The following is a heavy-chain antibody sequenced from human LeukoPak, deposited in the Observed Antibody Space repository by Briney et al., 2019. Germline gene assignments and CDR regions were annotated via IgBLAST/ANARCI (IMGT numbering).Heavy chain of an antibody. CDR3: SKWGDYDVLTGYYDSDF. CDR1: GFTFNNYA. V-gene: IGHV3-23*01. CDR2: ILGSGRSA. J-gene: IGHJ4*02. D-gene: IGHD3-9*01. Sequence: GGSLRLSCAASGFTFNNYAMSWVRQAPGKGLEWVSAILGSGRSAYYADSVKGRFTTSRDNSKNSLFLQMNSLRVEDTALYYCSKWGDYDVLTGYYDSDFWGQGTLVTVSA.